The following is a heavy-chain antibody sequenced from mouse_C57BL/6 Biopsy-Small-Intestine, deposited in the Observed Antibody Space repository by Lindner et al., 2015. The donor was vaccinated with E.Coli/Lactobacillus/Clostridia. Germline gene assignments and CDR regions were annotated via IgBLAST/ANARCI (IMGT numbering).Heavy chain of an antibody. CDR1: GFTFSDYG. CDR2: ISSGSSTI. V-gene: IGHV5-17*01. CDR3: ARRITTRDYYAMDY. Sequence: VQLQEVWGGLMKPGGSLKLSCAASGFTFSDYGMHWVRQAPEKGLEWVAYISSGSSTIYYADTVKGRFTISRDNAKNTLFLQMTSLRSEDTAMYYCARRITTRDYYAMDYWGQGTSVTVSS. D-gene: IGHD2-4*01. J-gene: IGHJ4*01.